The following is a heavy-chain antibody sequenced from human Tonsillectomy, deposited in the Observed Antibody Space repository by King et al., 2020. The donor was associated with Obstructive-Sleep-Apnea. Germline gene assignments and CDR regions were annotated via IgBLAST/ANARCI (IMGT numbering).Heavy chain of an antibody. J-gene: IGHJ3*02. D-gene: IGHD6-13*01. CDR3: ARDSSQGPADAFDI. CDR2: IYYSGST. V-gene: IGHV4-39*07. CDR1: GGSISSSSYY. Sequence: QLQESGPGLVKPSETLSLTCTVSGGSISSSSYYWGWIRQPPGKGLEWIGSIYYSGSTYYNPSLKSRVTISVDTSKNQFSLKLSSVTAADTAVYYCARDSSQGPADAFDIWGQGTMVTVSS.